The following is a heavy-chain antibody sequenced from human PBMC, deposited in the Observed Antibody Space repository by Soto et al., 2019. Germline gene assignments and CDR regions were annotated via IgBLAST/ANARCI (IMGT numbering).Heavy chain of an antibody. V-gene: IGHV1-18*01. CDR1: GYTFTDYG. CDR3: AREQYAVGGDF. D-gene: IGHD2-8*01. CDR2: INTYNAKT. Sequence: QVQLVQSGAEVRKPGASVKVSCKASGYTFTDYGVSWVRQAPGQGLEWMGWINTYNAKTNYAPKVQARVTMTTDTSTTTAYRELKSLKSDDTAVYYCAREQYAVGGDFWGQGTQVTVSS. J-gene: IGHJ4*02.